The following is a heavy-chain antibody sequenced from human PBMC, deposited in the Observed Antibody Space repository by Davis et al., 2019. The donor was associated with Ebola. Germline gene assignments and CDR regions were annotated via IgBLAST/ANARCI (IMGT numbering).Heavy chain of an antibody. J-gene: IGHJ4*02. Sequence: GGSLRLSCAASGFTFSSYSMNWVRQAPGKGLQWVSYITRSSVSTHYADAVKGRFTISRDDATDSVHLQMNSLTDEDTAVYYCVRDHDWTFDYWGQGILVTVSS. V-gene: IGHV3-48*02. CDR2: ITRSSVST. D-gene: IGHD3-9*01. CDR1: GFTFSSYS. CDR3: VRDHDWTFDY.